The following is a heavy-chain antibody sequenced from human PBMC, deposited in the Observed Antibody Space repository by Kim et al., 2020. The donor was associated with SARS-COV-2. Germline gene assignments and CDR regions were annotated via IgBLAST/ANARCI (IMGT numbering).Heavy chain of an antibody. CDR3: ARAQVHSSGYYDYFGMDV. CDR1: GFTFDDYG. V-gene: IGHV3-20*01. J-gene: IGHJ6*02. Sequence: GGSLRLSCAASGFTFDDYGMSWVRQAPGKGLEWVSGINWNGGRTGYGDSVKGRFTISRDNAKNSLYLQMNSLRAEDTALYHCARAQVHSSGYYDYFGMDVWGQGTTVTVSS. CDR2: INWNGGRT. D-gene: IGHD3-22*01.